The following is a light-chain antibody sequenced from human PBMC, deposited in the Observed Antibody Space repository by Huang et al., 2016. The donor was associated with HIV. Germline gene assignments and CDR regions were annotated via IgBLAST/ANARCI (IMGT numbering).Light chain of an antibody. CDR3: QQSHSIPHT. V-gene: IGKV1-39*01. J-gene: IGKJ2*01. CDR1: DNLANS. Sequence: DIQMTQSPSSLSASVGDRVTITCRTSDNLANSLNWYQQKAGAAPVLLNYGASNLQNGVSSRCSGGGSVTDFTLTITNLRPEDLATYYCQQSHSIPHTFGQGTRLE. CDR2: GAS.